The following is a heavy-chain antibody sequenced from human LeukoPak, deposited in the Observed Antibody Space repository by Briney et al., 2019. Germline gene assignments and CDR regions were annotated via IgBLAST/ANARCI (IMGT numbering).Heavy chain of an antibody. D-gene: IGHD3-10*01. CDR1: GGSISSSSYY. Sequence: PSETLSLTCTVSGGSISSSSYYWSWIRQPPGKGLEWIGEINHSGSPNYNPSLKSRVTISIDTSKNQFSLKLSPVTAADTAVYYCARDLSDYYGSGSYRPIDAFDIWGQGTMVTVSS. CDR3: ARDLSDYYGSGSYRPIDAFDI. CDR2: INHSGSP. V-gene: IGHV4-39*07. J-gene: IGHJ3*02.